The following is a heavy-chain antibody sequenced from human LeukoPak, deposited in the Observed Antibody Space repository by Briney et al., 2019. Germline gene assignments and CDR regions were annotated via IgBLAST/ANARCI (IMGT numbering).Heavy chain of an antibody. V-gene: IGHV1-18*01. CDR3: ATQLRDFDGLSRGLVD. D-gene: IGHD3-9*01. CDR1: NHTFSTYG. J-gene: IGHJ4*02. Sequence: GASVKVSCKATNHTFSTYGISWVRQAPGQGLEWMGWISAHSGNTIYAEKFQGRVTMTIDTSTSTTYMELGSPRSDDTAVYYCATQLRDFDGLSRGLVDWGQGTLVTVSA. CDR2: ISAHSGNT.